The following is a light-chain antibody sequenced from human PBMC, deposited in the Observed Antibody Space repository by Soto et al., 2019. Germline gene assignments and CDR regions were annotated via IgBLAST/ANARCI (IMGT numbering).Light chain of an antibody. CDR1: KSISSW. CDR3: QQYSTYWT. V-gene: IGKV1-5*03. CDR2: KAS. J-gene: IGKJ1*01. Sequence: DVQMTQSPSTLSASVGDRVTVTCRAIKSISSWLAWYQQKPGKAPNLLIYKASNLESVVPSRFNGSGSGTDFTLTISSLQPDDFASYYCQQYSTYWTFGQGTKVDI.